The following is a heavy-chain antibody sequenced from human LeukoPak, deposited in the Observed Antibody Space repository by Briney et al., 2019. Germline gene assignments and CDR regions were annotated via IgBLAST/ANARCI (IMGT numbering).Heavy chain of an antibody. V-gene: IGHV4-30-2*01. CDR1: GGSISSGGYY. D-gene: IGHD5-24*01. Sequence: SETLSLTCTVSGGSISSGGYYWSWIRQPPGKGLEWIGYIYHSGSTNYNPSLKSRVTISVDTSKNQFSLKLSSVTAADTAVYYCAREAMATIWRNNWFDSWGQGTLVTVSS. CDR2: IYHSGST. J-gene: IGHJ5*01. CDR3: AREAMATIWRNNWFDS.